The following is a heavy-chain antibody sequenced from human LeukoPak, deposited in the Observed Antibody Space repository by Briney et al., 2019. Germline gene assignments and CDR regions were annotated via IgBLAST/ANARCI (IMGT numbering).Heavy chain of an antibody. V-gene: IGHV4-38-2*01. CDR1: GYSISSGYY. D-gene: IGHD1-26*01. CDR2: IYHSGST. Sequence: SETLSLTCAVSGYSISSGYYWGWIRQPPGKGLEWIGSIYHSGSTYYNPSLKSRVTISVDTSKNQFSLKLSSVTAADTAVYYCARARYSGSYLDYWGQGTLVTVSS. CDR3: ARARYSGSYLDY. J-gene: IGHJ4*02.